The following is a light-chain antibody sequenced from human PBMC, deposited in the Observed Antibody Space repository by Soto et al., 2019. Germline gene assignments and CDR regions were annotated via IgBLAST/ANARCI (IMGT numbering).Light chain of an antibody. V-gene: IGKV1-39*01. CDR3: QQGHSTPGK. CDR2: CAS. J-gene: IGKJ1*01. CDR1: QTITTY. Sequence: DIQMTQSPSSLSAYVGDRVTITYRARQTITTYLNWYQQKPGKAPQLLIYCASTLQSGGPSRFTGSGSGTDFTLTISSLQPEDFANYHCQQGHSTPGKFGQGTTVAIK.